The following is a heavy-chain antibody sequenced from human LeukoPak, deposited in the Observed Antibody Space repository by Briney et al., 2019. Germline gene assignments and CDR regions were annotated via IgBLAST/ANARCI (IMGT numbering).Heavy chain of an antibody. CDR3: AKGDGYNQHTFDH. Sequence: GGSLRLSCAASGFTFSSYGMHWVRQAPGKGLEWVAFIRYDGSNKYYADSVKGRFTISRDNSKNTLYLQMNSLRAEDTAVYYCAKGDGYNQHTFDHWGREPWSPSPQ. J-gene: IGHJ4*02. D-gene: IGHD5-24*01. CDR2: IRYDGSNK. CDR1: GFTFSSYG. V-gene: IGHV3-30*02.